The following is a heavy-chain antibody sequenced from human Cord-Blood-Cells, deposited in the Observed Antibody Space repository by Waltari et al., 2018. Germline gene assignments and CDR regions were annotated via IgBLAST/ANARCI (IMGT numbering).Heavy chain of an antibody. CDR2: ISYDGSNK. D-gene: IGHD2-2*01. Sequence: QVQLVESGGGVVQPGRSLRLSCAASGFTFSSYAMHWVRQAPGKGLEWVTVISYDGSNKYYADSVKCRFTISRDNSKNTLYLQMNSLRAEDTAVYYCARDPCSSTSCYYFDYWGQGTLVTVSS. CDR3: ARDPCSSTSCYYFDY. CDR1: GFTFSSYA. J-gene: IGHJ4*02. V-gene: IGHV3-30*04.